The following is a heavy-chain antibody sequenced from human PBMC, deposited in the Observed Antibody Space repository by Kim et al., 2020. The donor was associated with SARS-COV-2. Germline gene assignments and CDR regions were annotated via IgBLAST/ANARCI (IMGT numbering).Heavy chain of an antibody. CDR2: IWYDGSNK. D-gene: IGHD3-22*01. Sequence: GGSLRLSCAASGFTFSSYAMHWVRQAPGKGLEWVAVIWYDGSNKYYADSVKGRFTISRDNSKNTLYLQMNSLRAEDTAVYYCAKEDYDSSGYYRHFQHWGQGTLVTVSS. CDR3: AKEDYDSSGYYRHFQH. J-gene: IGHJ1*01. V-gene: IGHV3-33*06. CDR1: GFTFSSYA.